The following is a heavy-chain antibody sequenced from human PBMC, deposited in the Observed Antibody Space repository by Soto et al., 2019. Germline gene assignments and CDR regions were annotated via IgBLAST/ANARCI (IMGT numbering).Heavy chain of an antibody. V-gene: IGHV1-18*01. CDR2: ISASDGST. CDR1: GYAFSFG. J-gene: IGHJ4*02. D-gene: IGHD2-2*02. CDR3: ARVSPGSVPAARPFDY. Sequence: ASVKVSCKASGYAFSFGFSWVRQAPGQGLEWMGWISASDGSTNSAQKFRGRISLTTDTSTNTAYLDLLSLTSDDTAVYYCARVSPGSVPAARPFDYWGQGTLVTVSS.